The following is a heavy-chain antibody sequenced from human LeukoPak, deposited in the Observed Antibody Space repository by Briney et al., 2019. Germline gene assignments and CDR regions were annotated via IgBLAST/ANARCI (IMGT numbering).Heavy chain of an antibody. J-gene: IGHJ4*02. CDR1: GFTFSTYG. Sequence: GGSLRLSCAASGFTFSTYGMSWVRQAPGKGLEWVSTSSVTGGNTYYADSVKGRFTISRDNSKNTLYLQMNSLRAEDTAVYYCATVRGSYTIRPFDYWGQGTLVTVSS. CDR3: ATVRGSYTIRPFDY. CDR2: SSVTGGNT. D-gene: IGHD1-26*01. V-gene: IGHV3-23*01.